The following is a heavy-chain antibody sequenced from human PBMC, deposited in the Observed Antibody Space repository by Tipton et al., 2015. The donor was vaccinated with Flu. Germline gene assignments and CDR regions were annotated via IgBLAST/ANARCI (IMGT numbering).Heavy chain of an antibody. Sequence: QLVQSGVEVKKPGAPVKVSCKASGYTFTNFGTTWVRQAPGQGLEWMGWISGYNGDTNYAEKLQGRVTMTTDASTHTAYMELRSLKSDDTAMYYCARDRGSYNIHLEYHYYYGMDVWGQGTTVTVSS. CDR2: ISGYNGDT. CDR1: GYTFTNFG. J-gene: IGHJ6*02. CDR3: ARDRGSYNIHLEYHYYYGMDV. V-gene: IGHV1-18*01. D-gene: IGHD1-26*01.